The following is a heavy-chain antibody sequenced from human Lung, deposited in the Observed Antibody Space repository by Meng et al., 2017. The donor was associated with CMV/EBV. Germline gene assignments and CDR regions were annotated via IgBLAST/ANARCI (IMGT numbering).Heavy chain of an antibody. CDR1: GGSISISTW. V-gene: IGHV4-4*02. Sequence: QMQVQWAGPGLVKPSATRSLPCAVFGGSISISTWWSWVRHPPGKGLEWIGAIYHSGGTNYNPSLRGRVTISLDKSKNQFSLTLRSVTAADTAVYYCARDPYATGWAGWGQGTLVTVSS. CDR3: ARDPYATGWAG. CDR2: IYHSGGT. J-gene: IGHJ4*02. D-gene: IGHD6-19*01.